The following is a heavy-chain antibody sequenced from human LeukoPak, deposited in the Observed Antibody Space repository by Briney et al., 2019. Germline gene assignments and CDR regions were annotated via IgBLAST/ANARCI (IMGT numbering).Heavy chain of an antibody. CDR1: GGSISSGGYY. J-gene: IGHJ4*02. CDR2: INHSGST. V-gene: IGHV4-31*03. Sequence: PSETLSLTCTVSGGSISSGGYYWSWIRQHPGKGLEWIGEINHSGSTNYNPSLKSRVTISVDTSKNQFSLKLSSVTAADTAVYYCARGLMDGSSWYSDYWGQGTLVTVSS. D-gene: IGHD6-13*01. CDR3: ARGLMDGSSWYSDY.